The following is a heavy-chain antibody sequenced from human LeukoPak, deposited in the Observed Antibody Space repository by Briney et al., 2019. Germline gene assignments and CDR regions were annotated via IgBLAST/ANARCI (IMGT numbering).Heavy chain of an antibody. CDR2: IYSGGST. CDR3: ARSVDYYDSSGYYWGHFDY. V-gene: IGHV3-53*01. D-gene: IGHD3-22*01. CDR1: GFTVSSNY. J-gene: IGHJ4*02. Sequence: SGGSLRLSCAASGFTVSSNYMSWVRQAPGKGLEWVSVIYSGGSTYYADSVKGRFTISRDNSKNTLYLQMNSLRAEDTAVYYCARSVDYYDSSGYYWGHFDYWGQGTLVTVSS.